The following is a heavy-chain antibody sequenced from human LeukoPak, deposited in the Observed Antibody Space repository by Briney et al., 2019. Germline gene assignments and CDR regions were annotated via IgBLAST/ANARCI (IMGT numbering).Heavy chain of an antibody. J-gene: IGHJ4*02. Sequence: SETLSLTCAVYGGSFSGYSWSWIRQPPGKGLEWIGEINHSGSTNYNPSLKSRVTISVDTSKNQFSLKLSSVTAADTAVYYCARVRYSSGWYGALFDYWGQGTLVTVSS. CDR2: INHSGST. V-gene: IGHV4-34*01. CDR1: GGSFSGYS. CDR3: ARVRYSSGWYGALFDY. D-gene: IGHD6-19*01.